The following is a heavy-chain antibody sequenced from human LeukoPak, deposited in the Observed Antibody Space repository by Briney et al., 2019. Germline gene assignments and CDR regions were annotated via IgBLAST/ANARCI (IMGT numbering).Heavy chain of an antibody. CDR2: IRYDGSNK. CDR3: AALLLLYFDY. Sequence: GGSLRLSCAASGFTFSSYGMHWVRQAPGKGLEWVAFIRYDGSNKYYADSVKGRFTISRDNSKNTLYLQMNSLRAEDTAVYYCAALLLLYFDYGGQGTLVTVSS. D-gene: IGHD2-15*01. J-gene: IGHJ4*02. CDR1: GFTFSSYG. V-gene: IGHV3-30*02.